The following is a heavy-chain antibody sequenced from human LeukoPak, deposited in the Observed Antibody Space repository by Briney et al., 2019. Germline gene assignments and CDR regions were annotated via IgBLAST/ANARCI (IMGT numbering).Heavy chain of an antibody. CDR1: GVSISSGGYY. Sequence: PSETLSLTCTVSGVSISSGGYYWSWIRQHPGKGLEWIGYIYYSGSTYYNPSLKSRVTISVDTSKNQFSLKLSPVTAADTAVYYCASISCYYYYGMDVWGQGTTVTVSS. CDR3: ASISCYYYYGMDV. J-gene: IGHJ6*02. CDR2: IYYSGST. V-gene: IGHV4-31*03. D-gene: IGHD2-2*01.